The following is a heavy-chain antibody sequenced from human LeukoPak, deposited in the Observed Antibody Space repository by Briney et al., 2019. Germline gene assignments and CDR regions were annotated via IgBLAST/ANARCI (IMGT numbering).Heavy chain of an antibody. V-gene: IGHV1-2*02. CDR3: ARDVGEYCSSTNCYASHY. CDR1: GYILTDYY. D-gene: IGHD2-2*01. CDR2: INPNSGDT. J-gene: IGHJ4*02. Sequence: ASVKVSCKASGYILTDYYMHWVRQAPGQGLEWMGWINPNSGDTNYAQKFQGRVTMTRDTSISTAYMELRSLRSDDTAVYYCARDVGEYCSSTNCYASHYWGQGTLVTVSS.